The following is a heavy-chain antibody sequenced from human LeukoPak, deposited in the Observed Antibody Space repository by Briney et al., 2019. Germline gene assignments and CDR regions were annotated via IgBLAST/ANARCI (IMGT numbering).Heavy chain of an antibody. J-gene: IGHJ6*02. CDR2: ISGSGGNT. CDR1: GFSFSSYA. CDR3: AKDYSNPYTMDV. Sequence: GGSLRLSCAASGFSFSSYAMTWVRQAPGKGLEWVSVISGSGGNTYYADSVKGRFTISRDNSNNTLFLQMNSLRAEDTAVYYCAKDYSNPYTMDVWGQRTTVTVSS. V-gene: IGHV3-23*01. D-gene: IGHD3-10*01.